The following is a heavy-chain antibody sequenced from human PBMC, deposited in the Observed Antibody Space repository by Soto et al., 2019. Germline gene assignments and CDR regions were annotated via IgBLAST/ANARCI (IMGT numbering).Heavy chain of an antibody. CDR2: ISSGGST. CDR3: AKENSGYEK. J-gene: IGHJ4*02. Sequence: GESLKISCAASAFTFSNYGMSWVRQAPGKGLEWVSAISSGGSTFFADSVKGRFSISRDNSKNTLYLQMNSLRAEDTAVYYCAKENSGYEKWGQGTLVTVSS. V-gene: IGHV3-23*01. D-gene: IGHD5-12*01. CDR1: AFTFSNYG.